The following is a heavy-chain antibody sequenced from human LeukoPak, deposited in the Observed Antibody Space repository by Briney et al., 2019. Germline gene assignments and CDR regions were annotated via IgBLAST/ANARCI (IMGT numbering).Heavy chain of an antibody. CDR2: MNPNSGNT. D-gene: IGHD6-19*01. V-gene: IGHV1-8*03. CDR3: ARVLYSSGWYDGDY. CDR1: GYTFTSYD. J-gene: IGHJ4*02. Sequence: ASVKVSCKASGYTFTSYDINWVRQATGQGLEWMGWMNPNSGNTGYAQKFQGRVTITRNTSISTAYMELSSLRPEDTAVYYCARVLYSSGWYDGDYWGQGTLVTVSS.